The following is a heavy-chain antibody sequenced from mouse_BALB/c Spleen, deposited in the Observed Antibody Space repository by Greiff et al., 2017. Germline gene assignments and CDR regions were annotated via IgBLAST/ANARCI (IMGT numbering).Heavy chain of an antibody. V-gene: IGHV5-6*01. D-gene: IGHD1-1*01. J-gene: IGHJ1*01. Sequence: EVKVVESGGDLVKPGGSLKLSCAASGFTFSSYGMSWVRQTPDKRLEWVATISSGGSYTYYPDSVKGRFTISRDNAKNTLYLQMSSLKSEDTAMYYCARLPLRSSYWYFDVWGAGTTVTVSS. CDR3: ARLPLRSSYWYFDV. CDR1: GFTFSSYG. CDR2: ISSGGSYT.